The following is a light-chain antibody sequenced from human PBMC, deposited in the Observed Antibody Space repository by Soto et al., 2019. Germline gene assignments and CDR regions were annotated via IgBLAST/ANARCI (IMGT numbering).Light chain of an antibody. CDR3: KQYLPASP. CDR1: QAVLYSPNNKNA. V-gene: IGKV4-1*01. J-gene: IGKJ4*01. Sequence: DIVMTQSPDSLAVSLGERATINCKSSQAVLYSPNNKNALAWFQQKPGQPPKLLIYWASTRDSGVPDRFSGSGSGKDFTLTISSLQAENGAVYYVKQYLPASPFGEGTKVEI. CDR2: WAS.